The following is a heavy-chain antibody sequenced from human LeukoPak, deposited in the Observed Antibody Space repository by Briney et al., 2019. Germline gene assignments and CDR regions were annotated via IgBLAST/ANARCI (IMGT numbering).Heavy chain of an antibody. V-gene: IGHV3-9*01. D-gene: IGHD5-18*01. J-gene: IGHJ4*02. CDR2: ISWNSGSI. CDR3: AKDRRGYSCGRFDY. CDR1: GFTFDDYA. Sequence: GGSLRLSCAASGFTFDDYAMHWVRQAPGKGLEWVSGISWNSGSIGYADSVKGRFTISRDNAKNSLYLQMNSLRAEDTALYYCAKDRRGYSCGRFDYWGQGTLVTVSS.